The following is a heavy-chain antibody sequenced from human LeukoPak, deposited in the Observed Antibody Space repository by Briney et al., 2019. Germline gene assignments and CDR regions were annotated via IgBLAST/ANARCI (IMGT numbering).Heavy chain of an antibody. J-gene: IGHJ3*02. CDR2: IYYSGST. D-gene: IGHD6-19*01. Sequence: PSETLSLTCTVSGGSISSYYWSWIRQPPGKGLEWIGYIYYSGSTNYNPSLKSRVTISVDTSKKQFSLKLSSVTAADTAVYFCARDSSGWYQAFDIWGQGTMVTVSS. CDR3: ARDSSGWYQAFDI. CDR1: GGSISSYY. V-gene: IGHV4-59*12.